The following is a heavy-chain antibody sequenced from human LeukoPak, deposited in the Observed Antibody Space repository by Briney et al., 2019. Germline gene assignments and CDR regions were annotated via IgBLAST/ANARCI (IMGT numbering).Heavy chain of an antibody. CDR3: ARVTTAIPDAFDI. Sequence: PGGSLRLSCAASGFTFSIYGMHWVRQAPGKGLEWVAAISYDGSNKNYADSVKGRFTISRDNSKNTLYLQMDNLRAEDTAVYYCARVTTAIPDAFDIWGQGTMVTVSS. CDR2: ISYDGSNK. D-gene: IGHD2-21*02. J-gene: IGHJ3*02. V-gene: IGHV3-30*19. CDR1: GFTFSIYG.